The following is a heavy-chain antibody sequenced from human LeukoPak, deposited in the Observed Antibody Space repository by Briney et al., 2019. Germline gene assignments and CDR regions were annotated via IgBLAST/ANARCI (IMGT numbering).Heavy chain of an antibody. CDR3: ARVVGSYYFDY. Sequence: PGGSLRLSCAATGFTFSSYSMNWVRQAPGKGLEWVSSISSSSSYIYYADSVKGRFTISRDNAKNSLYLQMNSLRAEDTAVYYCARVVGSYYFDYWGQGTLVTVSS. J-gene: IGHJ4*02. V-gene: IGHV3-21*01. D-gene: IGHD1-26*01. CDR1: GFTFSSYS. CDR2: ISSSSSYI.